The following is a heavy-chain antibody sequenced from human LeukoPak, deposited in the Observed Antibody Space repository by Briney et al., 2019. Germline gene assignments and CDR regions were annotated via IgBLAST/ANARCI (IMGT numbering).Heavy chain of an antibody. CDR1: GCSVISDTYY. V-gene: IGHV4-39*01. CDR3: ARHAKYNYFDP. J-gene: IGHJ5*02. CDR2: IHYSEST. Sequence: PSETLSLTCTVSGCSVISDTYYWGWIRQPPGKGLEWIGSIHYSESTYYTPSLKTRITISVDTSKNQYSLKLRSVTAADTAVYFCARHAKYNYFDPWGQGTLVTVSS.